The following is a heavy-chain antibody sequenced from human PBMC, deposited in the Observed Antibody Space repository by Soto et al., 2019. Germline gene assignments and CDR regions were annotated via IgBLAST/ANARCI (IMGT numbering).Heavy chain of an antibody. CDR3: ARVFAYYDSSGYFEDYGMDV. V-gene: IGHV1-2*02. Sequence: ASVKVSCKASGYTFTGYYMHWVRQAPGQGLEWMGWINPNSGGTNYAQKFQGRVTMTRDTSISTAYMELSRLRSDDTAVYYCARVFAYYDSSGYFEDYGMDVWGQGTTVTVSS. CDR2: INPNSGGT. J-gene: IGHJ6*02. CDR1: GYTFTGYY. D-gene: IGHD3-22*01.